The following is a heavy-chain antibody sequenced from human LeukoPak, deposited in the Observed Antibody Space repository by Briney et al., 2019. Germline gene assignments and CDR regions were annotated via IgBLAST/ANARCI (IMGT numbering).Heavy chain of an antibody. D-gene: IGHD3-3*01. V-gene: IGHV4-59*01. CDR2: IYYSGST. J-gene: IGHJ3*02. CDR3: ARDRHYYDFWSGPDAFDI. CDR1: GGSISSYY. Sequence: SETLSLTCTVSGGSISSYYWSWIRQPPGKGLEWIGYIYYSGSTNYNPSLKSRVTISVDTSKNQFSLKLSSVTAADTAVYYCARDRHYYDFWSGPDAFDIWGQGTMVTVSS.